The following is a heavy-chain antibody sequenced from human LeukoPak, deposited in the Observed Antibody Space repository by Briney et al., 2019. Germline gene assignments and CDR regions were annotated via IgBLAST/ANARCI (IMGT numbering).Heavy chain of an antibody. CDR2: IIPIVGST. Sequence: ASVKVSCKTSGDTFSSYGISWVRQAPGQGLEWIGRIIPIVGSTNYAEKLQGRVTITADKSTSTVYMELSSLRSEDTAVYYCARHYGGLDDYWGQGTLIIVSS. CDR1: GDTFSSYG. CDR3: ARHYGGLDDY. J-gene: IGHJ4*02. V-gene: IGHV1-69*04. D-gene: IGHD4-23*01.